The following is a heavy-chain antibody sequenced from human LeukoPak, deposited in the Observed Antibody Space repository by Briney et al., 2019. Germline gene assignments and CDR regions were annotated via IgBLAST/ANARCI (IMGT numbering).Heavy chain of an antibody. CDR3: AGVYGDPGGY. Sequence: PSETLSLTCAVYGGSFSGYYWSWIRQPPGKGLEWIGEINHSGSTNYNPSLKSRVTISVDTSKNQFSLKLSSVTAADTAVYYCAGVYGDPGGYWGQGTLVTVSS. V-gene: IGHV4-34*01. CDR2: INHSGST. CDR1: GGSFSGYY. D-gene: IGHD4-17*01. J-gene: IGHJ4*02.